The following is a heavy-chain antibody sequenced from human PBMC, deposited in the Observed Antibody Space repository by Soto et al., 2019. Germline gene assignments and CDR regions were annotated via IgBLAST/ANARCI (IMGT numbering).Heavy chain of an antibody. CDR2: IIPIFGPA. D-gene: IGHD3-22*01. Sequence: QVQLVQSGAEVKKPGSSVKVSCKASGGTFSTYTISWVRQAPGQGLEWMGGIIPIFGPADYAQKFQGRVTITADESTRTAYMELSSLRSEDTAVYYCARVDGSGYYYAYWCQGTLVTVSS. V-gene: IGHV1-69*01. J-gene: IGHJ4*02. CDR1: GGTFSTYT. CDR3: ARVDGSGYYYAY.